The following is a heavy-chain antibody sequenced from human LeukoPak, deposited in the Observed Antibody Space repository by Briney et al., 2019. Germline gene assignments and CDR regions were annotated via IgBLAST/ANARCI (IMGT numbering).Heavy chain of an antibody. J-gene: IGHJ4*02. CDR3: TSGLSVLRSNNTPVDY. CDR1: GFTFSSYW. CDR2: IRSKANSYAT. V-gene: IGHV3-73*01. D-gene: IGHD4-17*01. Sequence: PGGSLRLSCAASGFTFSSYWMSWVRQASGKGLEWVGRIRSKANSYATVYAASVKGRFTISRDDSKNTAYLQMNSLKTEDTAVYYCTSGLSVLRSNNTPVDYWGQGTLVTVSS.